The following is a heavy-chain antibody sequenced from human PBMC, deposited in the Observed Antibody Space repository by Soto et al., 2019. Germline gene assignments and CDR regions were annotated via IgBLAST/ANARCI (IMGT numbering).Heavy chain of an antibody. D-gene: IGHD2-8*01. CDR1: GFTFSSYS. J-gene: IGHJ4*02. CDR2: ISSSSSTI. Sequence: GGSLRLSCAASGFTFSSYSMNWVRQAPGKGLEWVSYISSSSSTIYYADSVKGRFTISRDNAKNSLYLQMNSLRDEDTAVYYCASPYCTNGVCYNSLDYWGQGTLVTVSS. V-gene: IGHV3-48*02. CDR3: ASPYCTNGVCYNSLDY.